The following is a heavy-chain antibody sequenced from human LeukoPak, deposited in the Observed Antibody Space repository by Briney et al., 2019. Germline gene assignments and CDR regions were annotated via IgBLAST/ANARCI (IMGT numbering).Heavy chain of an antibody. D-gene: IGHD4/OR15-4a*01. CDR1: GFPFSSYW. J-gene: IGHJ4*02. CDR3: ATDGAAWSRDN. V-gene: IGHV3-74*01. Sequence: GGSLRLSCAASGFPFSSYWMHWVRQAPGKGLVWVSRINNDGSSTNYADSVKGRFTISRDNAKNTLYLQMNSLRAEDTAVYYCATDGAAWSRDNWGQGTLVTASS. CDR2: INNDGSST.